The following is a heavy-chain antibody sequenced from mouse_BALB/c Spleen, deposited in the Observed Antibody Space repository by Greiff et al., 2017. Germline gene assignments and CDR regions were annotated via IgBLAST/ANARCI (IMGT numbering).Heavy chain of an antibody. D-gene: IGHD2-1*01. CDR2: INPSTGYT. J-gene: IGHJ3*01. CDR3: ARAPTYGNYPAWFAY. Sequence: VQLQQSGAELAKPGASVKMSCKASGYTFTSYWMHWVKQRPGQGLEWIGYINPSTGYTEYNQKFKDKATLTADKSSSTAYMQLSSLTSEDSAVYYCARAPTYGNYPAWFAYWGQGTLVTVSA. V-gene: IGHV1-7*01. CDR1: GYTFTSYW.